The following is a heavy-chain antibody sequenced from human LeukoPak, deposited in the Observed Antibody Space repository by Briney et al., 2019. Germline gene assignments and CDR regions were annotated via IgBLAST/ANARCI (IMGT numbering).Heavy chain of an antibody. V-gene: IGHV1-18*01. CDR2: ISAYNGNT. Sequence: GAPVKVSCKASGGTFNNYTISWVRQAPGQGLEWMGWISAYNGNTNYAQKLQGRVTMTTDTSTSTAYMELRSLRSDDTAVYYCARPLGAVFDYWGQGTLVTVSS. CDR1: GGTFNNYT. J-gene: IGHJ4*02. CDR3: ARPLGAVFDY. D-gene: IGHD1-26*01.